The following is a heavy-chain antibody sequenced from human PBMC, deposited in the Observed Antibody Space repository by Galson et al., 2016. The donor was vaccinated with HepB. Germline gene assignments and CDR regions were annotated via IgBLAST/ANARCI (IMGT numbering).Heavy chain of an antibody. Sequence: SLRLSCAASGFTLTTYGMNWVRQAPGKGLEWVSYISDSGSAILYADSVKGRFTIFRDTAKNSLYLQMNGLRDEDTAVYYCVRGAVRGLYCCGLDVWGQGTTVTVSS. CDR3: VRGAVRGLYCCGLDV. J-gene: IGHJ6*02. D-gene: IGHD3-10*01. V-gene: IGHV3-48*02. CDR2: ISDSGSAI. CDR1: GFTLTTYG.